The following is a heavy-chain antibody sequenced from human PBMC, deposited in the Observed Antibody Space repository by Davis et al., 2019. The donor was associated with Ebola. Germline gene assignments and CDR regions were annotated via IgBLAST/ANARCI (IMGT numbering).Heavy chain of an antibody. CDR2: IWYDGSNK. CDR1: GFTFSSYG. CDR3: AKDWEDIVVVPAVPDGYNLYYYYGMDV. D-gene: IGHD2-2*01. J-gene: IGHJ6*02. Sequence: GESLKISCAASGFTFSSYGMHWVRQAPGKGLEWVAVIWYDGSNKYYADSVKGRFTISRDNSKNTLYLQMNSLRAEDTAVYYCAKDWEDIVVVPAVPDGYNLYYYYGMDVWGQGTTVTVSS. V-gene: IGHV3-33*06.